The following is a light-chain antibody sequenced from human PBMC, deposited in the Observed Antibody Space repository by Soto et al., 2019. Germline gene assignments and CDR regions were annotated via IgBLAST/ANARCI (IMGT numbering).Light chain of an antibody. J-gene: IGKJ2*02. V-gene: IGKV3-15*01. CDR3: QQYNNWPPGT. CDR1: QSVSSN. Sequence: EIVMTQSPATLSVSPGERATLSCRASQSVSSNLAWYQQNPGQAPRLLIYGASTRATGIPARFSGSGSGTEFTLTISSLQSEEVVVYDCQQYNNWPPGTFGQGTKLAIK. CDR2: GAS.